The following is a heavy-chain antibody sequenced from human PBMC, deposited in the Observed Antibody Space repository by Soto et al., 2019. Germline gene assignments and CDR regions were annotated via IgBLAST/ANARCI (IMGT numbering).Heavy chain of an antibody. CDR1: GGSISSGGYY. CDR3: AASGWGDYEGEDY. D-gene: IGHD4-17*01. Sequence: QVQLQESGPGLVKPSQTLSLTCTVSGGSISSGGYYWSWIRQHPGKGLEWIGYIYYSGSTYYNPSLKSRVTRSVDTSKNHLSLKLSSVTAADTAVYYCAASGWGDYEGEDYWGQGTLVPVSS. J-gene: IGHJ4*02. V-gene: IGHV4-31*03. CDR2: IYYSGST.